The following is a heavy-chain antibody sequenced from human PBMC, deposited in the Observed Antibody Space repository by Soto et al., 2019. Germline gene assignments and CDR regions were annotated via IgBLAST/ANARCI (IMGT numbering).Heavy chain of an antibody. CDR1: GYTFTSYE. Sequence: ASVKVSCKASGYTFTSYEINWVRQATGQGFEYLGWMNPNSGNTGYVKKFQGRVTISVDTSKNQFSLKLSSVTAADTAVYYCARRYGASFDYWGQGTLVTVSS. V-gene: IGHV1-8*01. J-gene: IGHJ4*02. D-gene: IGHD4-17*01. CDR3: ARRYGASFDY. CDR2: MNPNSGNT.